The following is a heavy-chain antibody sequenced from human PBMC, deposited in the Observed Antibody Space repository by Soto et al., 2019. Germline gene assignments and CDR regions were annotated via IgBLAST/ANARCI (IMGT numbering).Heavy chain of an antibody. CDR3: ARHGTSQMVYGAGDP. CDR2: IYPGDSDT. J-gene: IGHJ5*02. V-gene: IGHV5-51*01. Sequence: PGESLTISCKGSGYSFTSYWIAWVRQMPGKGLEWMGIIYPGDSDTRYSPSFQGQVTISADKSISTAYLQWSSLKASDTAMYYCARHGTSQMVYGAGDPWGQGPRGTVSS. D-gene: IGHD2-8*01. CDR1: GYSFTSYW.